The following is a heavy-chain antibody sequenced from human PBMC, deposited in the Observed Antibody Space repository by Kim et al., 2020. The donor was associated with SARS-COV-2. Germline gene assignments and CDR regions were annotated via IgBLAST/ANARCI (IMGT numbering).Heavy chain of an antibody. V-gene: IGHV1-24*01. J-gene: IGHJ6*02. D-gene: IGHD1-26*01. CDR3: ATDFSGSYSFYYYGMDV. Sequence: ASVKVSCKVSGYTLTELSMHWVRQAPGKGLEWMGGFDPEDGETIYAQKFQGRVTMTEDTSTDTAYMELSSLRSEDTAVYYCATDFSGSYSFYYYGMDVWGQGTTVTVSS. CDR2: FDPEDGET. CDR1: GYTLTELS.